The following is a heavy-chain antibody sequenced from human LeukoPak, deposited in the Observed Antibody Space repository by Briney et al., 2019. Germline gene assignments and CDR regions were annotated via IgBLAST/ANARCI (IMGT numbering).Heavy chain of an antibody. CDR3: ARVVWTIAVAGTGTYDY. V-gene: IGHV1-8*01. D-gene: IGHD6-19*01. J-gene: IGHJ4*02. CDR1: GYTFTSYD. Sequence: ASVKVSCKASGYTFTSYDINWVRQATGQGLEWMGWMNPNSGNTGYAQKLQGRVTMTTDTSTSTAYMELRSLRSDDTAVYYCARVVWTIAVAGTGTYDYWGQGTLVTVSS. CDR2: MNPNSGNT.